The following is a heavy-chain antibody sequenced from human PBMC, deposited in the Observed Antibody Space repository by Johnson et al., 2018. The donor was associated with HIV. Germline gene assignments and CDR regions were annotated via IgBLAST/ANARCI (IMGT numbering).Heavy chain of an antibody. Sequence: VQLVESGGGVVQPGGSLRLSCAASGFTFSDYYMSWIRQAPGKGLEWVANMKQDGSEKYYVDSVKGRFTISRDNSKNTLYLQMNSLRAEDTAVYYCARQTLRAFDIWGQGTMVTVSS. J-gene: IGHJ3*02. CDR2: MKQDGSEK. V-gene: IGHV3-7*01. CDR3: ARQTLRAFDI. CDR1: GFTFSDYY.